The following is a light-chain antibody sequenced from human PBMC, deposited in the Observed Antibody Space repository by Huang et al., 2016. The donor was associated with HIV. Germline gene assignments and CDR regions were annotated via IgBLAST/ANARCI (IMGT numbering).Light chain of an antibody. Sequence: IVLPQSPDSLAVSLGVRATINCNSTQSVLYSSNNNNYLAWYQQKPGQPPKLLIYWASTRESGVPDRFSGSGSGTDFTLTISSLQAEDVAVYYCHQYYSTPVTFGQGTRLEIK. CDR1: QSVLYSSNNNNY. J-gene: IGKJ5*01. V-gene: IGKV4-1*01. CDR3: HQYYSTPVT. CDR2: WAS.